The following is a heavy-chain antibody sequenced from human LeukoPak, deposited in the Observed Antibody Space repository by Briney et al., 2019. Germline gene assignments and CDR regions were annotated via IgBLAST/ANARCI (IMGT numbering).Heavy chain of an antibody. CDR3: ARGPQYPWFDP. CDR2: INHSGST. Sequence: KPSETLSLTCAVYGGSFSGYYWSWIRQPPGKGLEWIGEINHSGSTNYNPSLKSRVTISVDTSKNRFSLKLSSVTAADTAVYYCARGPQYPWFDPWGQGTLVTVSS. CDR1: GGSFSGYY. J-gene: IGHJ5*02. V-gene: IGHV4-34*01. D-gene: IGHD2-2*01.